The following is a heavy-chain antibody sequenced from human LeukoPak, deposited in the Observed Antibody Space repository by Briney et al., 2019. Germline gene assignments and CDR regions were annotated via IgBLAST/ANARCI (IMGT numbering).Heavy chain of an antibody. CDR3: TKEGHYGSGSYPFDY. Sequence: GGSLRLSCAAARFTFRSCGMHWVRQDPGKGRGWVAFISYEGSNTQYADSVKGRFTISRDNSKNTLYLQMNSLRSEDTAIYYCTKEGHYGSGSYPFDYWGQGTLVTVSS. J-gene: IGHJ4*02. V-gene: IGHV3-30*18. CDR2: ISYEGSNT. D-gene: IGHD3-10*01. CDR1: RFTFRSCG.